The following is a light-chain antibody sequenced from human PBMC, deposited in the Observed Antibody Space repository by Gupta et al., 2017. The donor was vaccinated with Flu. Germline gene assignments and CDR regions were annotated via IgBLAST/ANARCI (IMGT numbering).Light chain of an antibody. CDR1: AVGWYN. V-gene: IGLV2-14*01. CDR2: RVM. J-gene: IGLJ2*01. Sequence: AVGWYNKSDWYHQRPGEAPKLMIYRVMNRPAGVSDRFSGSKCGNTAALTSTGLQAEDEADYYCSAETTSSTVVVFGGGTKLTVL. CDR3: SAETTSSTVVV.